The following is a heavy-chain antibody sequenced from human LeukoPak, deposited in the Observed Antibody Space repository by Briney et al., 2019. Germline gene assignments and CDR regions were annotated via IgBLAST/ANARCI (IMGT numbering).Heavy chain of an antibody. CDR3: ARDQEGFDY. V-gene: IGHV1-46*01. CDR1: GYTFTSNY. J-gene: IGHJ4*02. Sequence: ASVKVSCKASGYTFTSNYIHWVRQASGQGPEWMGMIYPRDGSTSYAQKFQGRVTVTRDTSTSTVHMELSGLGSEDTAVYYCARDQEGFDYWGQGTLVTVSS. CDR2: IYPRDGST.